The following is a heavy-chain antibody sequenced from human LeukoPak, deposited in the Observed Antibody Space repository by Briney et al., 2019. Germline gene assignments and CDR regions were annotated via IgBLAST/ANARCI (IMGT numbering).Heavy chain of an antibody. CDR3: AREAYDYVWGSYRPIDY. D-gene: IGHD3-16*02. Sequence: SETLSLTCTVSGGSISSYYWSWIRQPPGKGLEWIGYIYTSGSTYYNPSLKSRVTISVDTSKNQFSLKLSSATAADMAVYYCAREAYDYVWGSYRPIDYWGQGTLVTVSS. CDR2: IYTSGST. CDR1: GGSISSYY. J-gene: IGHJ4*02. V-gene: IGHV4-4*09.